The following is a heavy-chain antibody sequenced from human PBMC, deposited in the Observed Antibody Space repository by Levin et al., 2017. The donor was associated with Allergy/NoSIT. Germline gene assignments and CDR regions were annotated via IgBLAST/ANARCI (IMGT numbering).Heavy chain of an antibody. Sequence: GASVKVSCKGSGYSFTSYWIGWVRQLPGKGLEWMGIIYPGDSDTRYSPSFQGQVTISADKSISTAYLQWSSLKASDTAMYYCARQSSSSHLSGMDVWGQGTTVTVSS. J-gene: IGHJ6*02. CDR1: GYSFTSYW. D-gene: IGHD6-6*01. CDR3: ARQSSSSHLSGMDV. CDR2: IYPGDSDT. V-gene: IGHV5-51*01.